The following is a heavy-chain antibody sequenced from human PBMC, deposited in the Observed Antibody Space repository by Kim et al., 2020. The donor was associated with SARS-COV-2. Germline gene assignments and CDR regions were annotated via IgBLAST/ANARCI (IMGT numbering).Heavy chain of an antibody. CDR3: TIGNY. Sequence: KTDGGQKDVAAPVKGRFTISRDDSKNTLDLQMNSLKTEDTAVYYCTIGNYWGPGTLVTVSS. CDR2: KTDGGQK. J-gene: IGHJ4*02. V-gene: IGHV3-15*01.